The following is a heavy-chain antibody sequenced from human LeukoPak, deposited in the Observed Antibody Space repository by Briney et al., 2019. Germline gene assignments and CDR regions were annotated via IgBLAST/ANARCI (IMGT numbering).Heavy chain of an antibody. D-gene: IGHD1-26*01. CDR3: SRDLPRSGD. J-gene: IGHJ4*02. CDR2: INPDGSTT. CDR1: GFTFRSSW. Sequence: GGSLRLSCAASGFTFRSSWMHWVRRAPGRGLVWLSHINPDGSTTNYADTVKGRFTISRDNAKNTLYLQMNSLRAEDTAVYYCSRDLPRSGDCGQGTLVTVSS. V-gene: IGHV3-74*01.